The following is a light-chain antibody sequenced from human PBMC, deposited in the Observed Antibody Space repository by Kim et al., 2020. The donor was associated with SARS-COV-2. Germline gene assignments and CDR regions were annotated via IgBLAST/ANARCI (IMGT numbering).Light chain of an antibody. V-gene: IGKV3-15*01. CDR1: QSVSID. Sequence: EIVMTQSPATLSVSPGGRATLSCRASQSVSIDLAWYQKKPAQAPRLLIYGASTRATGIPARFSGSGSGTEFTFTISSLQSEDFAVYYCQHYKNWWTFGQGTKVDIK. CDR2: GAS. CDR3: QHYKNWWT. J-gene: IGKJ1*01.